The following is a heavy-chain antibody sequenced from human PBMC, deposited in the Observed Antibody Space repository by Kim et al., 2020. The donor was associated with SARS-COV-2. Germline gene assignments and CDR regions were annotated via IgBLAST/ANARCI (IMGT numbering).Heavy chain of an antibody. CDR2: TTSKGNIYTT. CDR1: GFTFTDHY. J-gene: IGHJ6*02. V-gene: IGHV3-72*01. CDR3: ARDQPAAMDA. Sequence: GGSLRLSYAASGFTFTDHYMDWVRQAPGKGLEGLSRTTSKGNIYTTYAPSVKGRFIVSRENSKNSLYLQMNSLKTEDTAVYYCARDQPAAMDAWGQGTT. D-gene: IGHD6-25*01.